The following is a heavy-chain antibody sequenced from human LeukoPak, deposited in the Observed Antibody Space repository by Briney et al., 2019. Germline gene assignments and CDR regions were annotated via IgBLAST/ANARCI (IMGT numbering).Heavy chain of an antibody. Sequence: PGGSLRLSCAASGFTFISSWMTWVRQAPGKGLEWVGRIRSIPDGGATDYAAPVKGRFTISRDDSKNTLYLQMSSLRTEDTAVYYCATDLHFGYCTATSCANYWGQGTLVTVSS. V-gene: IGHV3-15*01. J-gene: IGHJ4*02. CDR3: ATDLHFGYCTATSCANY. CDR1: GFTFISSW. D-gene: IGHD2-2*03. CDR2: IRSIPDGGAT.